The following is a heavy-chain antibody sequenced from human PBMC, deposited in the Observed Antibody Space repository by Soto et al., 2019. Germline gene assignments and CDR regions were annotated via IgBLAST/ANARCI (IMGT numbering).Heavy chain of an antibody. CDR2: IYPSDSDT. Sequence: GESLKIPCKGSGCSLTSYWIGWVRQMPGKGLEWMGIIYPSDSDTRYSPSFQGQVTISADKSISTAYLQWSSLKASDTAMYYCAIVPGGWTGWFDPWGQETLVTVSS. D-gene: IGHD6-19*01. V-gene: IGHV5-51*01. CDR1: GCSLTSYW. J-gene: IGHJ5*02. CDR3: AIVPGGWTGWFDP.